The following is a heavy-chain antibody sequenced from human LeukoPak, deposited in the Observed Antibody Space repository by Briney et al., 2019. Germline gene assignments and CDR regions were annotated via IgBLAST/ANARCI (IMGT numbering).Heavy chain of an antibody. CDR3: AKRVSYTSSSVYFDY. CDR2: ISDDGRST. D-gene: IGHD6-6*01. J-gene: IGHJ4*02. Sequence: GGSLRLSCAAPGFTFSSYGMSWVRQAPGKGLEWVSSISDDGRSTYYADSVKGRFTISKDNSKNTMYLQMNNLRAEDTAIYYCAKRVSYTSSSVYFDYWGQGTLVTVSS. V-gene: IGHV3-23*01. CDR1: GFTFSSYG.